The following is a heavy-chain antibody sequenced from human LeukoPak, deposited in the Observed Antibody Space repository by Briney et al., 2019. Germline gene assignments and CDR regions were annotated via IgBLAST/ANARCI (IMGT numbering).Heavy chain of an antibody. Sequence: GGSLRLSCAASGFTFSSYSMNWVRQAPGKGLVWVSRIKSDGSDTTYADSVKGRFTISRDNAKNMSYLQMNSLRAEDTAVYYCVNYGWGRPAWGQGTLVTVSS. CDR3: VNYGWGRPA. D-gene: IGHD3-10*01. V-gene: IGHV3-74*03. CDR2: IKSDGSDT. J-gene: IGHJ4*02. CDR1: GFTFSSYS.